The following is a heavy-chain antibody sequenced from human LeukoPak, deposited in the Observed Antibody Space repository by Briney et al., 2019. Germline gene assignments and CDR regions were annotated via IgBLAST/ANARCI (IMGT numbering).Heavy chain of an antibody. J-gene: IGHJ5*02. CDR2: ISSSSSYI. V-gene: IGHV3-21*01. CDR1: GFTFSSYS. D-gene: IGHD6-19*01. Sequence: PGGSLRLSCAASGFTFSSYSMNWVRQAPGKGLELVSSISSSSSYIYYADSVKGRFTISRDNAKNSLYLQIYSLRAEDTAVYYCARTPSSGWPWGQGTLVTVSS. CDR3: ARTPSSGWP.